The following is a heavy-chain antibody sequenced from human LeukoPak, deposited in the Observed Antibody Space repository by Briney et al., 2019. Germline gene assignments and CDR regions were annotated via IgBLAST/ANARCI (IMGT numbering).Heavy chain of an antibody. V-gene: IGHV3-53*01. J-gene: IGHJ4*02. Sequence: GGSLRLSCAASGFTVSSNYMSWVRQAPGKGLEWVSVIYSGGSTYYADSVKGRFTISRDNSKSTLYIQMNSLRVEDTAAYYCARDLNWETYWGQGTLVSVSS. CDR2: IYSGGST. D-gene: IGHD7-27*01. CDR1: GFTVSSNY. CDR3: ARDLNWETY.